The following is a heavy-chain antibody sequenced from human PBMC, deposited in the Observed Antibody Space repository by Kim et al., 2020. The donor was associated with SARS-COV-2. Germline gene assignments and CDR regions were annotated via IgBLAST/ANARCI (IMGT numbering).Heavy chain of an antibody. CDR3: ARMSSSWYGGSYFAY. D-gene: IGHD6-13*01. Sequence: DSVKGRVAISRDNSKNTLYLQMNSLRAEDTAVYYCARMSSSWYGGSYFAYWGQGTLVTVSS. J-gene: IGHJ4*02. V-gene: IGHV3-30*07.